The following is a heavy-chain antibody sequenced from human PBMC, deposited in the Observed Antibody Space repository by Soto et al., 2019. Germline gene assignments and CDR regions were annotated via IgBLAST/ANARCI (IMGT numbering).Heavy chain of an antibody. V-gene: IGHV1-46*01. CDR1: GDTFTSYY. J-gene: IGHJ5*02. Sequence: ASVKVSCKAPGDTFTSYYLNWVRQAPGQGLEWMGVINPHGGSTKYAQKFQGRITMTRDTSRSTVYMELSSLRSDDTAIYYCARSSGGNFGIIIEGSNWFDPWGQGTLVIVS. D-gene: IGHD3-3*01. CDR2: INPHGGST. CDR3: ARSSGGNFGIIIEGSNWFDP.